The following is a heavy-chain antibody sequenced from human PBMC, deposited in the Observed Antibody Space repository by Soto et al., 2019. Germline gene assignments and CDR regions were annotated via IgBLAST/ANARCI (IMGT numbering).Heavy chain of an antibody. CDR3: AKGAYSYDFIGYYFDY. J-gene: IGHJ4*02. CDR2: VSGGDGGRT. V-gene: IGHV3-23*01. Sequence: PGGSLRLSCAASGFSFINYAMSWVRQAPGKGLEWVSLVSGGDGGRTYYADAVKGRFTISRDNSKNILYLQMNSLRAEDTAVYYCAKGAYSYDFIGYYFDYWGQGSLVTVSS. D-gene: IGHD5-18*01. CDR1: GFSFINYA.